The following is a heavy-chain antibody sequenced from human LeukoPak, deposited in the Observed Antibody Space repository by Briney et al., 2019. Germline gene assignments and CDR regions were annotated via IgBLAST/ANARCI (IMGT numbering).Heavy chain of an antibody. Sequence: PSETLSLTCTVSGGSLRSSNYYWGWIRQPPGKGLEWIGSIYYSGSTYYNPSLKSRVTISVDTSRNQFSLKLTSLTAADTAVYYCARGAMATTPFFDYWGQGTLVTVSS. D-gene: IGHD5-24*01. CDR3: ARGAMATTPFFDY. V-gene: IGHV4-39*07. J-gene: IGHJ4*02. CDR1: GGSLRSSNYY. CDR2: IYYSGST.